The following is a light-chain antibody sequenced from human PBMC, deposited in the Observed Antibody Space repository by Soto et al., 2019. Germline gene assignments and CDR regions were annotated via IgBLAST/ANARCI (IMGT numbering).Light chain of an antibody. CDR3: QVWDSSTDHRV. CDR2: DDS. V-gene: IGLV3-21*02. CDR1: NIGSKS. Sequence: SYELTQAPSVSVAPGQTASITCGGTNIGSKSVYWYQQKPGQAPVLVVYDDSDRPSGIPERFSGSNSGNTATLTISKVEAGDEADFYCQVWDSSTDHRVFGGGTKLTVL. J-gene: IGLJ3*02.